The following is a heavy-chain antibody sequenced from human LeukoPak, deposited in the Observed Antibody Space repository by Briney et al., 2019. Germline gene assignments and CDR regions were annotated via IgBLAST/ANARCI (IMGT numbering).Heavy chain of an antibody. CDR2: IIPILGIA. Sequence: SVKVSCKASGGTFSSYTISWVRQAPGQGLEWMGRIIPILGIANYAQKFQGRVTITADKSTSTAYMELSSLRSEDTAVYYYARDFRPPAGIDAFDIWGQGTMVTVSS. V-gene: IGHV1-69*04. CDR3: ARDFRPPAGIDAFDI. J-gene: IGHJ3*02. CDR1: GGTFSSYT.